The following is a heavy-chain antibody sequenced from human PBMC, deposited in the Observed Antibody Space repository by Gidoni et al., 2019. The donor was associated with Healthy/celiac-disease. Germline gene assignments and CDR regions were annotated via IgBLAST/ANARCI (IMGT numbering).Heavy chain of an antibody. J-gene: IGHJ6*03. CDR1: GFTFSNAW. V-gene: IGHV3-15*01. CDR2: IKSKTDGGTT. Sequence: EVQLVESGGGLVKPGGSLRLSCAASGFTFSNAWMSWVRQAPGKGLEWVGRIKSKTDGGTTDYAAPVKGRFTISRDDSKNTLYLQMNSLKTEDTAVYYCSTVRIQLWMYYYYYYYMDVWGKGTTVTVSS. CDR3: STVRIQLWMYYYYYYYMDV. D-gene: IGHD5-18*01.